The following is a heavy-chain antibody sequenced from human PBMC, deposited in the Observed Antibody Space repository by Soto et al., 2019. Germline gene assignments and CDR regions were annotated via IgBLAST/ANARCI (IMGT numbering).Heavy chain of an antibody. Sequence: QVQLVESGGGVVQPGRSLRLSCAASGFTFSIYGMHWVRQAPGKGLEWVAVISYDGSNKYYADSVKGRFTISRDNSKNTLYLQMNSLRPEDTAVYYCARGHTANFYPYMDVWGAGTAVTVSS. V-gene: IGHV3-30*03. CDR2: ISYDGSNK. CDR1: GFTFSIYG. D-gene: IGHD5-18*01. J-gene: IGHJ6*03. CDR3: ARGHTANFYPYMDV.